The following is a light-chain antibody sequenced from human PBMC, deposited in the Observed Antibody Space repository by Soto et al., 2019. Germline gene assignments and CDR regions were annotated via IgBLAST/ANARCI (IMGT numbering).Light chain of an antibody. CDR3: QYYSSPSRT. J-gene: IGKJ1*01. CDR2: GAS. CDR1: QSVHNY. Sequence: EVVLTQSPATLSLSTGDRAALSCKASQSVHNYLAWYQQKPGQAPRLLIYGASNSAAGIPARFTGSGSGTDFTLTINRLEPDDFAVYYCQYYSSPSRTFRPGTKVNIK. V-gene: IGKV3-20*01.